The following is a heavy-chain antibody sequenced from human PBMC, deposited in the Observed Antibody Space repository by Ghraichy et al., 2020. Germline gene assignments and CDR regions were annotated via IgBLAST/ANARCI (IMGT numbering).Heavy chain of an antibody. V-gene: IGHV4-39*01. CDR1: DGSISITSYF. CDR3: ARHSGASDLDY. J-gene: IGHJ4*02. CDR2: INYSGTT. Sequence: SQTLSLTCSVSDGSISITSYFWGWIRQPPGKGLEWIGSINYSGTTFYNPSLRSRVAMSVDASKDQFSLRLSSVTAADTAVYYCARHSGASDLDYWGQGILVTVSS. D-gene: IGHD1/OR15-1a*01.